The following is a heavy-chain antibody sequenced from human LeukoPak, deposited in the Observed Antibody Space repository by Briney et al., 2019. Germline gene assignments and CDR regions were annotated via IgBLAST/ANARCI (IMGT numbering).Heavy chain of an antibody. CDR3: TAGTGRSDFDY. V-gene: IGHV3-15*01. CDR1: GFTFSNAW. Sequence: GGSLRLSCAASGFTFSNAWMSWVRQAPGRGLEWVGRIKRKGDDGTIDYAAPVKGRLSISRDDSKNTLYLQMNSLKSEDTAVYYCTAGTGRSDFDYWGQGTMVTVSS. J-gene: IGHJ4*02. CDR2: IKRKGDDGTI. D-gene: IGHD3/OR15-3a*01.